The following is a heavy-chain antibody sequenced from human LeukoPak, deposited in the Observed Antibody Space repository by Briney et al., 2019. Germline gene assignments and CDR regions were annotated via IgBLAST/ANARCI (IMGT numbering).Heavy chain of an antibody. CDR3: ARGRYYGSGSYIY. J-gene: IGHJ4*02. D-gene: IGHD3-10*01. CDR1: GGSISSYY. V-gene: IGHV4-59*12. CDR2: IYYSGST. Sequence: PSETLSLTCTVSGGSISSYYWSWIRQPPGKGLEWIGYIYYSGSTNYNPSLKSRVTISVDTSKNQFSLKLSSVTAADTAVYYCARGRYYGSGSYIYWGQGTLVTVSS.